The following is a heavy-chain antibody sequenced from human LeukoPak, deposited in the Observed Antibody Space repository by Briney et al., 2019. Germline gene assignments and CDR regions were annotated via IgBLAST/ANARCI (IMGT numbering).Heavy chain of an antibody. Sequence: SETLSLTCAVSGGSISSYYWSWIRQPPGKGLEWIGYIYYSGSTNYNPSGSTNYNPSLKSRVTISVDTSKNQFSLKLSSVTAADTAVYYCARGRMRGGGWYWMDTDWGQGTLVTVSS. D-gene: IGHD6-19*01. CDR3: ARGRMRGGGWYWMDTD. J-gene: IGHJ4*02. V-gene: IGHV4-59*01. CDR2: IYYSGSTNYNPSGST. CDR1: GGSISSYY.